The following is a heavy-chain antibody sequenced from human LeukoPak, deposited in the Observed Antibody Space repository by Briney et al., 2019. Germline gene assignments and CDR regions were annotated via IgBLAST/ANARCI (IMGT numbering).Heavy chain of an antibody. D-gene: IGHD1-14*01. Sequence: GASVKVSCKTSGGTFSSFAIAWVRQAPGQGLEWMAGIIPIFATTNYAQEFQGRVSLTADESTSTVYMELSSLRYDDTAVYYCARGPPLTYDHTPEGYYRYYMDVWGEGTTVTISS. CDR2: IIPIFATT. V-gene: IGHV1-69*13. CDR1: GGTFSSFA. J-gene: IGHJ6*03. CDR3: ARGPPLTYDHTPEGYYRYYMDV.